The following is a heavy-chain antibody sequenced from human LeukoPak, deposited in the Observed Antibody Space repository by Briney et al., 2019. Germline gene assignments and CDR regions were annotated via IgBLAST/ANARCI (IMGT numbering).Heavy chain of an antibody. CDR1: GYSISSSSYY. CDR3: ARLDYSSSWYDIDY. V-gene: IGHV4-39*01. J-gene: IGHJ4*02. CDR2: IYYSGTT. Sequence: SETLSLTCTVSGYSISSSSYYWGRIRQPPGKGLEGFGSIYYSGTTYDNPSLKSRIIISVATSKTQFSLKLSSVTAADTAVYYCARLDYSSSWYDIDYWGQGTLVTVSS. D-gene: IGHD6-13*01.